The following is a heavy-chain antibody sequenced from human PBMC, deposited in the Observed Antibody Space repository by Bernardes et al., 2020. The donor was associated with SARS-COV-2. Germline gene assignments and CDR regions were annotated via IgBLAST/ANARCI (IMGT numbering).Heavy chain of an antibody. Sequence: GGSLRLSCAASGFTFSNFAMSWVRQAPRKGLEWVSLITENGGNTYYADSVKGRFTISRDNSKNTLYLQMDSLRAEDTAVYHCASQLATVPYWGRGTVVTVSS. CDR1: GFTFSNFA. V-gene: IGHV3-23*01. CDR3: ASQLATVPY. J-gene: IGHJ4*02. D-gene: IGHD1-1*01. CDR2: ITENGGNT.